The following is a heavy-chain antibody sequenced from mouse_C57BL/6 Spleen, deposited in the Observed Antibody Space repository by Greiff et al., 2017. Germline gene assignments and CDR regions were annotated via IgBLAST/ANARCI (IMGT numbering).Heavy chain of an antibody. Sequence: QVQLQQSGAELVRPGASVKLSCKASGYTFTDYYINWVKQRPGQGLEWIARIYPGSGNTYYNEKFKGKATLTAEKSSSTAYMQLSSLTSEDSAVYFCARGGTTVAAEDYYAMDYWGQGTSVTVSS. V-gene: IGHV1-76*01. CDR2: IYPGSGNT. J-gene: IGHJ4*01. D-gene: IGHD1-1*01. CDR1: GYTFTDYY. CDR3: ARGGTTVAAEDYYAMDY.